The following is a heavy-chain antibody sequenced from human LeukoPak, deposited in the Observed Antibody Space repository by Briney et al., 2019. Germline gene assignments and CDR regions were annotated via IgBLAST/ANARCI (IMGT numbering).Heavy chain of an antibody. CDR1: GFSFSSYW. CDR2: IKGDGSST. V-gene: IGHV3-74*01. Sequence: GGSLRLSCGASGFSFSSYWMHWVLHTPGKGLVWVSRIKGDGSSTSYADSVKGRFTISRDNAKNTLYLQMNSLRAEDTAVYYCARDGYSFGHDFDYWGQGTLVTVSS. CDR3: ARDGYSFGHDFDY. D-gene: IGHD5-18*01. J-gene: IGHJ4*02.